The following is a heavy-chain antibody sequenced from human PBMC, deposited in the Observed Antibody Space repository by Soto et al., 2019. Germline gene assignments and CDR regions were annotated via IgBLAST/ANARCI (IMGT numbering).Heavy chain of an antibody. V-gene: IGHV3-30-3*01. CDR3: ARDGTTTAAAGFDY. CDR2: ISYDGSDN. Sequence: QVQLVESGGGVVQPGRSLRLSCAVSGFTFSNYAMHWVRQAPGKGLEWVAVISYDGSDNYYADSVKGRFTISRDNSKNTLYLQVNSLRAEDTAVYYCARDGTTTAAAGFDYWGQGTLVTVSS. D-gene: IGHD6-13*01. J-gene: IGHJ4*02. CDR1: GFTFSNYA.